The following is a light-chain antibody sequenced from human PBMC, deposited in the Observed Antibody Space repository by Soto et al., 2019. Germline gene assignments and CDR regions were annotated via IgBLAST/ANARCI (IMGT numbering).Light chain of an antibody. J-gene: IGKJ4*01. V-gene: IGKV3-20*01. CDR2: GAS. CDR1: QSVSSSY. CDR3: QQYGSSPRLT. Sequence: EIVLTQSPGTLSLSPGERATLSCRASQSVSSSYLAWYQQKPGQAPRLLIYGASSRATGIPDRFSGSGSGTDFTHTISRLEPEDFAVYYCQQYGSSPRLTFGGGTKVEIK.